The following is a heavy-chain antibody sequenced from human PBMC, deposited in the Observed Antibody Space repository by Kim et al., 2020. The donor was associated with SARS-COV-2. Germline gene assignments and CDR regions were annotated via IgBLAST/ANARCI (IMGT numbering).Heavy chain of an antibody. CDR1: GFTFNTYT. Sequence: GGSLRLSCAASGFTFNTYTMDWVRQAPGKGLEWVSSITVSSTHIYYADSVKGRFTISRDNARNSVYLQMNSLRVDDTAVYYCARGWFGQVGDYWGQGTRVTVS. CDR2: ITVSSTHI. D-gene: IGHD3-10*01. J-gene: IGHJ4*02. V-gene: IGHV3-21*01. CDR3: ARGWFGQVGDY.